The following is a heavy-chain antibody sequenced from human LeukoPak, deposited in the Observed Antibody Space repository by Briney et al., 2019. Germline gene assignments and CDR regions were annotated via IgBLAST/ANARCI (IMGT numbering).Heavy chain of an antibody. J-gene: IGHJ4*02. CDR1: GFTFSSYW. D-gene: IGHD4-11*01. CDR2: INQDGSEK. CDR3: ARHSHSNYFDY. Sequence: GGSLRLSCAASGFTFSSYWMSWVRQAPGKGLEWVANINQDGSEKYYVDSVKGRFTISRDNAKNSLYLQMNSLRAEDTAVYYCARHSHSNYFDYWGQGTPVTVSS. V-gene: IGHV3-7*01.